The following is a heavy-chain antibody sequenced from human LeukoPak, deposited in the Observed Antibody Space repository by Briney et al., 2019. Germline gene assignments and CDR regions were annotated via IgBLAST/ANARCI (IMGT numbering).Heavy chain of an antibody. J-gene: IGHJ4*02. CDR2: INPSGGST. Sequence: ASVKVSCKASGYTFTSYYMHWVRQAPGQGHEWVGIINPSGGSTSYAQKFQGRVTMTRDTSISTAYMELRSLRSDDTAVYYCARSSSVTIPGYYFDYWGQGTLVTVSS. V-gene: IGHV1-46*01. CDR3: ARSSSVTIPGYYFDY. CDR1: GYTFTSYY. D-gene: IGHD2-21*01.